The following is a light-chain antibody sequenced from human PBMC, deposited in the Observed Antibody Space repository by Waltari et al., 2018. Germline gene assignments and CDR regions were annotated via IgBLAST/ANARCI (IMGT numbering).Light chain of an antibody. CDR3: QQYNDWST. V-gene: IGKV1-5*01. J-gene: IGKJ2*01. CDR2: DAS. CDR1: QSISGW. Sequence: DIQMTQSPSTLSASVGDRVTITCRASQSISGWLAWYQQKPGKAPKLLIYDASTLESGVPSRFSGSGSGTEFTLTISSLQPDDFATYYCQQYNDWSTFGQGTKLEI.